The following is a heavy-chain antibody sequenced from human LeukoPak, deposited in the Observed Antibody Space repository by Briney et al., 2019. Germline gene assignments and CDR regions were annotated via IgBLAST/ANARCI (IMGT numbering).Heavy chain of an antibody. D-gene: IGHD1-1*01. CDR1: GGTFSSYA. Sequence: ASVNLSCKASGGTFSSYAISWVRQAPGHGLEWMGRIIPIFGTANYAQKFQGRVTISADESTSTAYMELSSLRSEDTAVYYCARQVRVSEAGRRTDYFDYWGQGTLVTVSS. CDR2: IIPIFGTA. J-gene: IGHJ4*02. V-gene: IGHV1-69*13. CDR3: ARQVRVSEAGRRTDYFDY.